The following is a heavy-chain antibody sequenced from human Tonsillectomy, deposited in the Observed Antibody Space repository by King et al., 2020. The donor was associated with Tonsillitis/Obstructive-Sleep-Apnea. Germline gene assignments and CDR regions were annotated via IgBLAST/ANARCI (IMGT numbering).Heavy chain of an antibody. CDR1: GGSITSGSYY. V-gene: IGHV4-31*03. J-gene: IGHJ2*01. CDR3: ARDPLSLYFDL. CDR2: IYYSGST. Sequence: VQLQESGPGLVKPSQTLSLTCTVSGGSITSGSYYWSWIRQHPGKGLEWIGYIYYSGSTYYNPSLKSRVTISVDTSKNQFSLKLTSVTAADTAAADKAVYYCARDPLSLYFDLWGRGTLVTVSS.